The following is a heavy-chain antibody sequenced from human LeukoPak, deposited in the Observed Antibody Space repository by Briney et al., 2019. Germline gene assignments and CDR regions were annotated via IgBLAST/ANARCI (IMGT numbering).Heavy chain of an antibody. CDR3: AKNYDFWSGYYSRNWFDP. Sequence: GGSLRLSCAASGFTFRSYAMSWVRQAPGKGLEWVSAISGSGGSTYYADSVKGRFTISRDNSKNTLYLQMNSLRAEDTAVYYCAKNYDFWSGYYSRNWFDPWGQGTLVTVSS. CDR1: GFTFRSYA. CDR2: ISGSGGST. D-gene: IGHD3-3*01. J-gene: IGHJ5*02. V-gene: IGHV3-23*01.